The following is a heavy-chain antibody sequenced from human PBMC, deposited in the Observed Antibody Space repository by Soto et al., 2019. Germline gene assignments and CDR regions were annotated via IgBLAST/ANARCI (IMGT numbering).Heavy chain of an antibody. CDR3: AKDRRRSIPSYYGSGPTPKAPLDY. D-gene: IGHD3-10*01. CDR1: GFTFSSYG. V-gene: IGHV3-30*18. J-gene: IGHJ4*02. Sequence: GGSLRLSCAASGFTFSSYGMHWVRQAPGKGLEWVAVISHDGSNKYYADSVKGRFTISRDNSKNTLYLQMNSLRAEDTAVYYCAKDRRRSIPSYYGSGPTPKAPLDYWGQGTLVTVSS. CDR2: ISHDGSNK.